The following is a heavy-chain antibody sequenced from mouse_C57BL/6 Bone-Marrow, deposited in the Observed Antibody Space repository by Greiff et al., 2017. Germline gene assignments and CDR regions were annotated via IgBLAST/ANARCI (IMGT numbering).Heavy chain of an antibody. CDR2: IWSGGST. CDR1: GFSLTSYG. J-gene: IGHJ3*01. D-gene: IGHD4-1*01. CDR3: ARESNSNWDVAY. Sequence: QVQLQQSGPGLVQPSQSLSTTCTVSGFSLTSYGVHWVRQSPGKGLEWLGVIWSGGSTDYNAAFISRLSISKDNSKSQVFFKMNSLQADDTAIYYCARESNSNWDVAYWGQGTLVTVSA. V-gene: IGHV2-2*01.